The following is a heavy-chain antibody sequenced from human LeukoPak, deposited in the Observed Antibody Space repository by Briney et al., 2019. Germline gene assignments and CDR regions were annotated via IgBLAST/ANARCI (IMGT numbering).Heavy chain of an antibody. Sequence: GGSLRLSCAASGFTFSSYWMSWVRQAPGKGLEWVANINQDGSEKYYVDSVEGRFTISRDNAKKTLYLQMNSLRAEDTAVYYCARVSGTDSSGYVEIDFWGQGTLVTVSS. CDR3: ARVSGTDSSGYVEIDF. CDR2: INQDGSEK. V-gene: IGHV3-7*01. J-gene: IGHJ4*02. D-gene: IGHD3-22*01. CDR1: GFTFSSYW.